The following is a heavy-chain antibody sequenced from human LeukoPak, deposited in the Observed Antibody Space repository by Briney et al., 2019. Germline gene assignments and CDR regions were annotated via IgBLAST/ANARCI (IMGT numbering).Heavy chain of an antibody. J-gene: IGHJ4*02. V-gene: IGHV3-23*01. CDR3: AKVPKPRVGATAGYYFDF. Sequence: GGSLRLSCAASGFTFSSYAMSWVRQAPGKGLEWVSAISGSGGSTYYADSVKGRFTISRDNSKNTLYLQMNSLRAEDTAVYYCAKVPKPRVGATAGYYFDFWGQGTLVTVSS. CDR2: ISGSGGST. CDR1: GFTFSSYA. D-gene: IGHD1-26*01.